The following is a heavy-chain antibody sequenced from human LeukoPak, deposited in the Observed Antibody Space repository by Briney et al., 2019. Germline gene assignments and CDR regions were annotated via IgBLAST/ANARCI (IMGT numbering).Heavy chain of an antibody. CDR1: GYTLTGYY. CDR3: ARRGHYSNYGADY. CDR2: INPNSGGT. V-gene: IGHV1-2*02. D-gene: IGHD4-11*01. J-gene: IGHJ4*02. Sequence: ASVKVSCKASGYTLTGYYMHWVRQAPGQGLEWMGWINPNSGGTNYAQKFQGRVTMTGDTSISTAYMELSRLRSDDTAVYYCARRGHYSNYGADYWGQGTLVTVSS.